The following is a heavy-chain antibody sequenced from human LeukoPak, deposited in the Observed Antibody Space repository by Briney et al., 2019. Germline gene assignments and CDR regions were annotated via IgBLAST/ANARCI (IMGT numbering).Heavy chain of an antibody. CDR2: INHSGST. D-gene: IGHD2-21*02. Sequence: SETLSLTCAAYGGSFSGYYWSWIRQPPGKGLEWIGEINHSGSTNYNPSLKSRVTISVDTSKNQFSLKLSSVTAADTAVYYCARGSPYCGGDCYSAWYFDLWGRGTLVTVSS. CDR1: GGSFSGYY. V-gene: IGHV4-34*01. CDR3: ARGSPYCGGDCYSAWYFDL. J-gene: IGHJ2*01.